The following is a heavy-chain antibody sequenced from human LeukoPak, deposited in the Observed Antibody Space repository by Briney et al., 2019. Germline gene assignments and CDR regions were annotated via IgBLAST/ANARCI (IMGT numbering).Heavy chain of an antibody. Sequence: PSETLSLTCTVSGGSISSYYWIWIRQPPGKGLECIGYIYYSGSTNYNPSLKSRVTISVDTSKNQFSLKLSSVTAADTAVYYCARESGNYDSSGYLLYAFDIWGQGTMVTVSS. D-gene: IGHD3-22*01. CDR3: ARESGNYDSSGYLLYAFDI. J-gene: IGHJ3*02. V-gene: IGHV4-59*01. CDR1: GGSISSYY. CDR2: IYYSGST.